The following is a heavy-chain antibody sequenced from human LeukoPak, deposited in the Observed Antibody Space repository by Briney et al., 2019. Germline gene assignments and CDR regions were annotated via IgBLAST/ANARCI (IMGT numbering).Heavy chain of an antibody. CDR1: GGSISSGGYY. J-gene: IGHJ3*02. CDR3: ARDYYDSSGYYSAFDI. CDR2: IYYSGST. V-gene: IGHV4-31*03. D-gene: IGHD3-22*01. Sequence: PSGTLSLTCTVSGGSISSGGYYWSWIRQYPGKGLEWIGYIYYSGSTYYNPSLKSRVTISVDTSKNQFSLKLSSVTAADTAVYYCARDYYDSSGYYSAFDIWGQGTMVTVSS.